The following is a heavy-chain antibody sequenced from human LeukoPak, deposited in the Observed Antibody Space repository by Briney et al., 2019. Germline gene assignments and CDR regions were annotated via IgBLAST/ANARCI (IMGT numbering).Heavy chain of an antibody. Sequence: KSGGSLRLACAASGFTFSSYEMSWVRQAPGKGLEWVSYISSSGSTIYYADSVKGRFTISRDNAKNSLYPQMNSLRAEDTAVYYCAELGITMIGGVWGKGTTVTISS. CDR2: ISSSGSTI. CDR3: AELGITMIGGV. J-gene: IGHJ6*04. V-gene: IGHV3-48*03. D-gene: IGHD3-10*02. CDR1: GFTFSSYE.